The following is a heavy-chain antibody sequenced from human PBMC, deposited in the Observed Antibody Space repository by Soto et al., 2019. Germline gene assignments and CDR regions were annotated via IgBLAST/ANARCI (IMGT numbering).Heavy chain of an antibody. V-gene: IGHV3-23*01. CDR1: GFTFSSYA. CDR2: ISGSGGST. CDR3: AKDLSAVAAIGSIDY. D-gene: IGHD6-19*01. Sequence: EVQLLESGGGLVQPGGSLRLSCAASGFTFSSYAMSLVRQAPGKGLEWVSAISGSGGSTYYADCVKGRFTISRDNSKNTLYLQMKSLRAKDTAVYYCAKDLSAVAAIGSIDYWGQATLVTVSS. J-gene: IGHJ4*02.